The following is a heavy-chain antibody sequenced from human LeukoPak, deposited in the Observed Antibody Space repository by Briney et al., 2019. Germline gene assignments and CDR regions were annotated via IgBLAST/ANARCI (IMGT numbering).Heavy chain of an antibody. CDR1: GYTFTSYG. CDR2: ISGYNGNA. V-gene: IGHV1-18*01. J-gene: IGHJ4*02. D-gene: IGHD1-26*01. CDR3: ARERGSYHDY. Sequence: ASVKVSCKASGYTFTSYGLSWVRQAPGQGLEWRGWISGYNGNANYAQKFQGRVTMTTDTSTSTVYMELRSLRSVDTAVYYCARERGSYHDYWGQGILVTVSS.